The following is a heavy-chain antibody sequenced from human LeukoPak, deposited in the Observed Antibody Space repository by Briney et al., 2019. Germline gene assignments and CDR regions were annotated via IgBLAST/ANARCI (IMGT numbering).Heavy chain of an antibody. CDR1: GFPFSGHY. V-gene: IGHV3-11*04. CDR2: ISSSGSAI. J-gene: IGHJ4*02. CDR3: ASRGYTYELDY. Sequence: GGSLRLSCAASGFPFSGHYMSWIRQAPGKGLEWVSYISSSGSAIYYADFVKGRFTISRDNAKNSLYLQMNSLRAEDTAVYYCASRGYTYELDYWGQGTLVTVSS. D-gene: IGHD5-18*01.